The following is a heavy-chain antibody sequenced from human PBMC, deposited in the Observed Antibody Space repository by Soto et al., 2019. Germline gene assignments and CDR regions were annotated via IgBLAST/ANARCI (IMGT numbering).Heavy chain of an antibody. CDR2: MNPNSGNT. CDR1: GYTFTSYY. Sequence: ASVKVSCKASGYTFTSYYINWVLQATGQGLEWMGWMNPNSGNTGYAQKFQGRVTMTRNTSISTAYMELSSLRSEDTAVYYCARGLFRTNGVCYKGWFDYWGQGTLVTVSS. CDR3: ARGLFRTNGVCYKGWFDY. V-gene: IGHV1-8*01. D-gene: IGHD2-8*01. J-gene: IGHJ4*02.